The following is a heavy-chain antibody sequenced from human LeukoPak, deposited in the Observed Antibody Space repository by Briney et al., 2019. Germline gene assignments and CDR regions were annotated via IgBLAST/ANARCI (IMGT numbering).Heavy chain of an antibody. Sequence: GGSLRLSCAASGFTFDNYAMNWVRQVPGKGLEWISLISWNSGTIGYADSVKGRFTISRENANNFLYLQMNSLRAEDTALYYCARAYKDRSLAGKKEFFQHWGQGTLVTVSS. D-gene: IGHD6-19*01. CDR2: ISWNSGTI. V-gene: IGHV3-9*01. CDR1: GFTFDNYA. CDR3: ARAYKDRSLAGKKEFFQH. J-gene: IGHJ1*01.